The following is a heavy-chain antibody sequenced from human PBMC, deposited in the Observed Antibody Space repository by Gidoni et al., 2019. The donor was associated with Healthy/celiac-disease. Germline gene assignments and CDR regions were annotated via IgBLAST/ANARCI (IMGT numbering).Heavy chain of an antibody. CDR1: GDSLYSSW. Sequence: QPVQAGAEVNKPGEPLQISCTRSGDSLYSSWIGWVRQMPGKGLEWMGIVYPGDSDTRYSPSFQGRVTISADKSISTAYLQWSSLKASDTAMYYCASPKYCSGGSCYGTDAFDIWGQGTIVTVSS. J-gene: IGHJ3*02. D-gene: IGHD2-15*01. V-gene: IGHV5-51*01. CDR2: VYPGDSDT. CDR3: ASPKYCSGGSCYGTDAFDI.